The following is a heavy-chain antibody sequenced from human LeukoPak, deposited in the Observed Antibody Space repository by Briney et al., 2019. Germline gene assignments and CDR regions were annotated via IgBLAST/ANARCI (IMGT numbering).Heavy chain of an antibody. Sequence: SVKVSCKASGGTFSSYAISWVRQAPGQGLEWMGRIIPIFGTANYAQKFQGRVTITTDESTSTAYMELSSLRSEDTAVYYFAREGYYDILTGYYRSSAFDIWGQGTMVTVSS. D-gene: IGHD3-9*01. J-gene: IGHJ3*02. V-gene: IGHV1-69*05. CDR2: IIPIFGTA. CDR1: GGTFSSYA. CDR3: AREGYYDILTGYYRSSAFDI.